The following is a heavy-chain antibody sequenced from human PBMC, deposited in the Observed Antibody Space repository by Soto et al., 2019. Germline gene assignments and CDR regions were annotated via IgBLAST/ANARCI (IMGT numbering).Heavy chain of an antibody. CDR3: ARDLTPYSSSWYASHYYYYGMDV. V-gene: IGHV6-1*01. D-gene: IGHD6-13*01. CDR2: TYYRSKWYN. J-gene: IGHJ6*02. CDR1: GDSVSSNSAA. Sequence: PSQTLSLTCAISGDSVSSNSAAWNCIRQSPSRGLEWLGRTYYRSKWYNDYAVSVKSRITINPDTSKNQFSLQLNSVTPEDTAVYYCARDLTPYSSSWYASHYYYYGMDVWGQGTTVTVSS.